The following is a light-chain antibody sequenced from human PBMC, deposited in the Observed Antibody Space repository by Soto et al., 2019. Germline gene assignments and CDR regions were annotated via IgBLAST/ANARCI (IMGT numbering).Light chain of an antibody. V-gene: IGKV3-20*01. CDR3: QQYGSSPRFT. CDR2: GAS. J-gene: IGKJ3*01. CDR1: QSVSSSY. Sequence: EIVLTQSPGTLFLSPGERATLSCRASQSVSSSYLAWYQQKPGQAPRLLIYGASSRATGIPDRFSGSGSGTDFTLTISRLEPEDFAVYYCQQYGSSPRFTFGPGIKVDIK.